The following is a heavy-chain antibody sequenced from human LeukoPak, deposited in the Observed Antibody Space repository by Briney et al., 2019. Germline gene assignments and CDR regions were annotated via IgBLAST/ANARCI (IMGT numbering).Heavy chain of an antibody. CDR3: AKVPYSDYGSGRPPFMDV. V-gene: IGHV3-23*01. CDR2: ISNTGSDT. D-gene: IGHD3-10*01. Sequence: PGGSLRLSCAASGLTFSNYATSCVRQAPGKGLEWVSTISNTGSDTYYADSVKGRFTIWRDNSENTRYLQMNNLRAEDTAIHYCAKVPYSDYGSGRPPFMDVWGQGTTVAVSS. CDR1: GLTFSNYA. J-gene: IGHJ6*02.